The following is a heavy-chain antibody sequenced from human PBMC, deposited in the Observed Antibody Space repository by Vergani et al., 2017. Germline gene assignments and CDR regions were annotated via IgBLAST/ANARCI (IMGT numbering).Heavy chain of an antibody. CDR1: GGSFSGYY. D-gene: IGHD2-8*01. CDR2: INHSGST. CDR3: ARVEIELMQTQSHYMDG. V-gene: IGHV4-34*01. J-gene: IGHJ6*03. Sequence: QVQLQQWGAGLLKPSETLSLTCAVYGGSFSGYYWSWIRQPPGKGLEWIGEINHSGSTNYNPSLKSRVTISVDTSKNQFSLKLSSVTAADTAVYYCARVEIELMQTQSHYMDGGGKGPRSPSP.